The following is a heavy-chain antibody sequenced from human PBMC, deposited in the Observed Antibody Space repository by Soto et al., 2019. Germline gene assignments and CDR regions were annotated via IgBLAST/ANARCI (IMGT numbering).Heavy chain of an antibody. CDR1: GFTFDSYA. J-gene: IGHJ4*02. CDR3: AKDLYSSSSAKKYYFEY. D-gene: IGHD2-2*01. CDR2: ISGSSGST. Sequence: PGGSLRLSCAASGFTFDSYAMSWVRQAPGKGLEWVSVISGSSGSTDYADSVKGRFIISRDNSKNILYLQMNSLRAEDTAIYYCAKDLYSSSSAKKYYFEYWGQGTQVTVSS. V-gene: IGHV3-23*01.